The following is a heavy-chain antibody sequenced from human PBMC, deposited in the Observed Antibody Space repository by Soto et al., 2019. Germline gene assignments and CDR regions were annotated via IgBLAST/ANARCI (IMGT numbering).Heavy chain of an antibody. CDR3: ATYYFGSGSYYRFDA. D-gene: IGHD3-10*01. CDR2: LTASDGGQ. V-gene: IGHV1-18*01. CDR1: GDGFSSG. J-gene: IGHJ4*01. Sequence: ASVKVSCKASGDGFSSGFYWVRQGPGQGLEWMGWLTASDGGQNSAQKFRGTMSMTTDTSTNTAYLELLSLTSDDTAVYFCATYYFGSGSYYRFDAWGPGTLVTVSS.